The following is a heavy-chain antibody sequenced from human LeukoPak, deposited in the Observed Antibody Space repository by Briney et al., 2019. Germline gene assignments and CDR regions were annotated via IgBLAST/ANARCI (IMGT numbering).Heavy chain of an antibody. CDR2: ISGSGSDT. D-gene: IGHD6-13*01. CDR3: AKGQGFSSTWYADH. V-gene: IGHV3-23*01. Sequence: PGGSLRLSCAASGFTFSSYSMNWVRQAPGKGLEWVSTISGSGSDTSYADSVRGRFTISRDNPKNTLYLQMTNLRDEDTALYFCAKGQGFSSTWYADHWGQGTLVTVSS. J-gene: IGHJ5*02. CDR1: GFTFSSYS.